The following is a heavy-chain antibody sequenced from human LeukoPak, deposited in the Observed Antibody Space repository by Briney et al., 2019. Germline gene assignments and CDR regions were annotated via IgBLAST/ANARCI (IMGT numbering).Heavy chain of an antibody. D-gene: IGHD6-13*01. CDR3: ARVAGQQLGYYFDY. CDR2: IYHSGST. J-gene: IGHJ4*02. CDR1: GGSISSSNW. V-gene: IGHV4-4*02. Sequence: PSETLSLTCAVSGGSISSSNWWSWVRQPPGKGLEWIGEIYHSGSTNYNPSLKSRVTISVDKSKNQFSLKLSSVTAADTAVYYCARVAGQQLGYYFDYWGQGTLVTVSS.